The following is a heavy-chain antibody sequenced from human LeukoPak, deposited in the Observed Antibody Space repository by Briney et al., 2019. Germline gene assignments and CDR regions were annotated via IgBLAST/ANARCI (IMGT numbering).Heavy chain of an antibody. D-gene: IGHD1-26*01. CDR2: IKRDGSEK. CDR1: GFTFSSYW. CDR3: ARVRIVGASHDAFDI. Sequence: PGGSLRLSCAASGFTFSSYWMSWVRQAPGKGLEWVANIKRDGSEKYYVDSVKGRFTISRDNAKNSLYLQMNSLRAEDTAVYYCARVRIVGASHDAFDIWGQGTMVTVSS. J-gene: IGHJ3*02. V-gene: IGHV3-7*01.